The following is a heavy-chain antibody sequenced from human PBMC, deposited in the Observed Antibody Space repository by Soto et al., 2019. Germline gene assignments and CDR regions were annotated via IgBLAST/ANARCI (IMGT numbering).Heavy chain of an antibody. CDR3: ARARHYSDSSGYSQVHDY. CDR2: IIPIFGTA. D-gene: IGHD3-22*01. CDR1: GGTFSSYA. V-gene: IGHV1-69*12. J-gene: IGHJ4*02. Sequence: QVQLVQSGAEVKKPGSSVKVSCKASGGTFSSYAISWVRQAPGQGLEWMGGIIPIFGTANYAQKFQGRARITADESTSTAYMALRSLRSEATAVYYCARARHYSDSSGYSQVHDYWGQGTLVTVSS.